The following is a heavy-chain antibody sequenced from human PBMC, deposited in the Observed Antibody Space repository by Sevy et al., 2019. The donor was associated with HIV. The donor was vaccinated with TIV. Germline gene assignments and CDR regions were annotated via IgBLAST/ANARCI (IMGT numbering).Heavy chain of an antibody. CDR1: GFTFSSYA. CDR2: LGGSGDTT. Sequence: GGSLRLSCAASGFTFSSYAMSWVRQAPEKGLEWVSTLGGSGDTTYYAGSVKGRFTISSDTSKNTLYLQMNNLRAEDTAVYYCARVGGWGVGSLDNWFDPWGQGTLVTVSS. J-gene: IGHJ5*02. V-gene: IGHV3-23*01. CDR3: ARVGGWGVGSLDNWFDP. D-gene: IGHD3-16*01.